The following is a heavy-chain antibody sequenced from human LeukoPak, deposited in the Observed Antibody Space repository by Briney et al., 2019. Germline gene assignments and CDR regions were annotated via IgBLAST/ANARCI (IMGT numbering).Heavy chain of an antibody. CDR2: LRGDGET. CDR1: GFLFSNYA. J-gene: IGHJ4*02. CDR3: AKANWASSADAVW. Sequence: GGSLRLSCVASGFLFSNYAMSWVRQTPARGLEWASSLRGDGETFYADSVKGRFTLSRDDSRNTVYLQLNNLRVEDTAVYYCAKANWASSADAVWWGQGTLVTVSS. D-gene: IGHD3-16*01. V-gene: IGHV3-23*01.